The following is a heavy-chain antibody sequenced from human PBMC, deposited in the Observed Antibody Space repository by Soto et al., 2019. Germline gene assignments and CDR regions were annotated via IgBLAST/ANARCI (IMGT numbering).Heavy chain of an antibody. CDR3: ARHGERTIRSLNWFYP. D-gene: IGHD4-17*01. J-gene: IGHJ5*02. CDR2: IYYSGST. Sequence: PSATLSVTRTVSGGSMISDYWSWIRQPPGKGLEWIGYIYYSGSTNYNPSLKSRVTISVDTSKNQFSLKLSSVTAADTAVYYCARHGERTIRSLNWFYPWGQGTLVTVSS. V-gene: IGHV4-59*08. CDR1: GGSMISDY.